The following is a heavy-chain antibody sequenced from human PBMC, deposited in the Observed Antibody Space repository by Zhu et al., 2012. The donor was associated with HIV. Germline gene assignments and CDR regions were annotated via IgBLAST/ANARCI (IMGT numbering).Heavy chain of an antibody. V-gene: IGHV4-34*01. CDR1: GGSFSSYS. CDR3: ASAWGRLK. CDR2: INHSGST. J-gene: IGHJ4*02. Sequence: QVQLQQWGAGLLKPSETLSLTCAVYGGSFSSYSWSWIRQPPGKGLEWIGEINHSGSTTYNPSLKSRVTISIDTSKNQFSLKLTSVTAADTAMYYCASAWGRLKWGQGTLVTVSS. D-gene: IGHD2-21*02.